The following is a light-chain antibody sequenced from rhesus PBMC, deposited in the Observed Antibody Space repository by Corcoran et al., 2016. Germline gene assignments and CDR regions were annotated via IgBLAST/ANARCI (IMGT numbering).Light chain of an antibody. J-gene: IGKJ2*01. CDR1: QGISSY. CDR2: YAT. Sequence: DIQMTQSPSSVSASVGDRVTITCRASQGISSYLAWYQQKPGKAPKLLIYYATTLQSGVPSRFSGSGSVTEFTLTISSLQPEDFATYYCQQYNSVPYSFGQGTKVEIK. CDR3: QQYNSVPYS. V-gene: IGKV1-25*01.